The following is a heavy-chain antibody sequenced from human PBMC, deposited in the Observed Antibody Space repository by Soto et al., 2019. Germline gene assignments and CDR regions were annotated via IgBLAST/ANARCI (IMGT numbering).Heavy chain of an antibody. CDR3: ARGVVEVDYGDLYYFDY. CDR1: GGSISSYY. CDR2: IYYSGST. J-gene: IGHJ4*02. V-gene: IGHV4-59*01. D-gene: IGHD4-17*01. Sequence: PSATLSLTCTVSGGSISSYYWSWIRQPPGKGLEWIGYIYYSGSTNYNPSLKSRVTISVDTSKNQFSLKLSSVTAADTAVYYCARGVVEVDYGDLYYFDYWGQGTLVTVSS.